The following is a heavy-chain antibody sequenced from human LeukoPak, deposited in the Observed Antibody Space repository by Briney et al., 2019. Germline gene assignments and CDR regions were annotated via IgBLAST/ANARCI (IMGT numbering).Heavy chain of an antibody. J-gene: IGHJ5*02. D-gene: IGHD3-9*01. Sequence: SETLSLTCAVYGGSFSGYYWSWIRQPPVKELEWIGEINHSGSTNYNPSLKSRVTISVDTSKNQFSLKLSSVTAADTAVYYCARVFHFDWIPLYYWFDPWGQGTLVTVSS. CDR2: INHSGST. CDR3: ARVFHFDWIPLYYWFDP. V-gene: IGHV4-34*01. CDR1: GGSFSGYY.